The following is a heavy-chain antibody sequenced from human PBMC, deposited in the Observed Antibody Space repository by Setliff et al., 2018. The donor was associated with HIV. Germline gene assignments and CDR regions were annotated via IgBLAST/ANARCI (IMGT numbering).Heavy chain of an antibody. J-gene: IGHJ4*01. CDR3: ARRQAEDYGSGRFDC. D-gene: IGHD3-10*01. Sequence: SETLSLTCIVYGDSVSNDTYYWDWIRQSPGKGLEWIGSIYSRGNTYYTSSLKRRVTISIHTSRNQFSLKLNSVTAADSAVYYCARRQAEDYGSGRFDCWGHGMLVTVSS. CDR1: GDSVSNDTYY. CDR2: IYSRGNT. V-gene: IGHV4-39*07.